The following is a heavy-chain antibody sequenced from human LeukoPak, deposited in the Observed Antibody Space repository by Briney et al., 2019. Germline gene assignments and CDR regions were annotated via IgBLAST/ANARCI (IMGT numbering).Heavy chain of an antibody. V-gene: IGHV3-66*01. J-gene: IGHJ3*01. Sequence: PGGSLRLSCAASGFTVSSNYMSWVRQAPGKGLEWVSVIYSGGSTFYADSVKDRFTISRDDAKNSLYLQMSSLRAEDTAVYYCARGADYHSGSYYAFDVWGQGTMVTVSS. CDR3: ARGADYHSGSYYAFDV. D-gene: IGHD3-10*01. CDR1: GFTVSSNY. CDR2: IYSGGST.